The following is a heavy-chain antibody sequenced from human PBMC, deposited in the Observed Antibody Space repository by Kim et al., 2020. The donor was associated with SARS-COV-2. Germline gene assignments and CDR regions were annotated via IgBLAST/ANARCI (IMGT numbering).Heavy chain of an antibody. D-gene: IGHD3-16*01. V-gene: IGHV1-3*01. CDR2: INAGNGNT. Sequence: ASVKVSCKASGYTFTTYAMHWVRQAPGQRLEWMGWINAGNGNTKYSQKFQGRVTITRDTSASTAYMELSSLRSEDTAVYYCASEGAITPDDYAWATYEGLDTFDIWGQGTMVTVSS. J-gene: IGHJ3*02. CDR3: ASEGAITPDDYAWATYEGLDTFDI. CDR1: GYTFTTYA.